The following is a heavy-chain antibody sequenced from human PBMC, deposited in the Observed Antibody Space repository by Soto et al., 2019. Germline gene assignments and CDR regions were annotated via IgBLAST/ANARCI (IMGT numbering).Heavy chain of an antibody. Sequence: EEHLGESGGGLVQPGGSLRLSCETSGFTFSHCWMSWVRQAPGKGLEWVANINQDGSEQYYVDSVKGRFTVSRDNAKKALEREMNNLRADDTAMYYCTQAETGRYSCSGNSYGRDYWGQGTLVTVSS. D-gene: IGHD6-19*01. J-gene: IGHJ4*02. CDR1: GFTFSHCW. V-gene: IGHV3-7*01. CDR2: INQDGSEQ. CDR3: TQAETGRYSCSGNSYGRDY.